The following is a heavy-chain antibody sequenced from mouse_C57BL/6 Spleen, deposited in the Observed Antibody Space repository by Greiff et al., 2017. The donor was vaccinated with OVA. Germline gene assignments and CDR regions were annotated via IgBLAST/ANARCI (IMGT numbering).Heavy chain of an antibody. CDR2: IYPGDGDT. CDR3: ARWDYDEEFAY. Sequence: QVQLQQSGAELVKPGASVKISCKASGYAFSSYWMHWVKQRPGKGLEWIGQIYPGDGDTNYNGKFKGKATLTADKSSSTAYMQLSSLTSADSAVYFCARWDYDEEFAYWGQGTLVTVSA. CDR1: GYAFSSYW. D-gene: IGHD1-1*01. V-gene: IGHV1-80*01. J-gene: IGHJ3*01.